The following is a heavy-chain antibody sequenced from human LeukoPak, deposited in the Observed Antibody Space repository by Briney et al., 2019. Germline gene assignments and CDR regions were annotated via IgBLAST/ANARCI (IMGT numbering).Heavy chain of an antibody. CDR2: FYSSGTT. J-gene: IGHJ4*02. Sequence: PSETLSLTCTVSGDSISSGNRYWSWVRQPAGEGREWIGRFYSSGTTKYNPSLKSRVTISLDTSKNQFSLKLSSVTAADTAVYYCATYSDGWHYFDYWGQGTLVTVSS. V-gene: IGHV4-61*02. D-gene: IGHD5-24*01. CDR1: GDSISSGNRY. CDR3: ATYSDGWHYFDY.